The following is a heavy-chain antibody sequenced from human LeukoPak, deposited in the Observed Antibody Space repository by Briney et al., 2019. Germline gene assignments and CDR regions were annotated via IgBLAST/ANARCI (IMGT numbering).Heavy chain of an antibody. Sequence: ASVKVSSKASGYTFTSYDINWVRQATGQGLEWMGWMNPNSGNTGYAQKFQGRVTMTRNTSISTAYMELSSLRSEDTAVYYCASSQGYCSSTSCGFWFDPWGQGTLVTVSS. V-gene: IGHV1-8*01. D-gene: IGHD2-2*01. J-gene: IGHJ5*02. CDR2: MNPNSGNT. CDR3: ASSQGYCSSTSCGFWFDP. CDR1: GYTFTSYD.